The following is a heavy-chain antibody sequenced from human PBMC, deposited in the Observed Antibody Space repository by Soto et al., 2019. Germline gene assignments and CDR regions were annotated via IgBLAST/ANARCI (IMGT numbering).Heavy chain of an antibody. D-gene: IGHD3-9*01. CDR2: IYYSGST. J-gene: IGHJ4*02. V-gene: IGHV4-61*08. Sequence: PSETLSLTCAVSGGSISSGGYSWSWIRQPPGKGLEWIGYIYYSGSTNYNPSLKSRVTISVDTSKNQFSLKLSSVTAADTAVYYCARTHMGTYYDILTGYYIFDYWGQGTLVTVSS. CDR3: ARTHMGTYYDILTGYYIFDY. CDR1: GGSISSGGYS.